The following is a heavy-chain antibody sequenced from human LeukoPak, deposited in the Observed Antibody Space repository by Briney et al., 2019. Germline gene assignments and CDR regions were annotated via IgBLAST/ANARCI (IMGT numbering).Heavy chain of an antibody. CDR3: ARETYCSGGSCYKGNAFDI. D-gene: IGHD2-15*01. CDR1: GFTSSSYT. V-gene: IGHV3-21*01. CDR2: ISSSSSYI. Sequence: GGSLRLSCAASGFTSSSYTMNWVRQAPGKGLEWVSSISSSSSYIYYADSVKGRFTISRDNAKNSLYLQMNSLRADDTAVYYCARETYCSGGSCYKGNAFDIWGQGTMVTVSS. J-gene: IGHJ3*02.